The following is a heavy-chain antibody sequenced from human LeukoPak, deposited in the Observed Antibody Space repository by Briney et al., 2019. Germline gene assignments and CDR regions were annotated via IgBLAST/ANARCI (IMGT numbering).Heavy chain of an antibody. V-gene: IGHV3-23*01. CDR2: ISGSGGST. D-gene: IGHD3-22*01. CDR3: AKGFLRGYPYYMDV. Sequence: GGSLRLSCAASGFTFSSYAMSWVRQAPGKGLEWVSAISGSGGSTHYADSVKGRFTISRDNSKNTLHLQMNSLRAEDTAVYYCAKGFLRGYPYYMDVWGKGTTVTVSS. J-gene: IGHJ6*03. CDR1: GFTFSSYA.